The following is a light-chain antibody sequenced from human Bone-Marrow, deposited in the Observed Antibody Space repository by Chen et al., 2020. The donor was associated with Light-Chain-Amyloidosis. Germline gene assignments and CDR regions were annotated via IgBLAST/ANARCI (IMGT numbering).Light chain of an antibody. CDR3: QSADSSGTYEVI. V-gene: IGLV3-25*03. Sequence: SYELTQPPSVSVSPGQTARITCSGDDLPTKYAYWYQQKTGQAPVLVRHRDTERPSGISERFSGSSSGTTATLIISGVQAEDEADYHCQSADSSGTYEVIFGGGTKLTVL. J-gene: IGLJ2*01. CDR2: RDT. CDR1: DLPTKY.